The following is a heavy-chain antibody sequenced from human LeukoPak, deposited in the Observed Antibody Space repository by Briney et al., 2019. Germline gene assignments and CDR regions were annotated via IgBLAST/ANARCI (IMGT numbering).Heavy chain of an antibody. CDR3: ARGRYFRYSSSSYYFDY. Sequence: SETLSLTCAVYGGSFSGYYWSWIRQPPGKGLEWIGEINHSGSTNYNPSLKSRVTISVDTSKNQFSLKLSSVTAADTAVYYCARGRYFRYSSSSYYFDYWGQGTLVTVSS. J-gene: IGHJ4*02. CDR2: INHSGST. V-gene: IGHV4-34*01. CDR1: GGSFSGYY. D-gene: IGHD6-13*01.